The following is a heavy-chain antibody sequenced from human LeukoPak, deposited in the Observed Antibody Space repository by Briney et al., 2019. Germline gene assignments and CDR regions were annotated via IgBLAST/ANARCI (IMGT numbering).Heavy chain of an antibody. V-gene: IGHV3-21*04. D-gene: IGHD5-18*01. CDR1: GFTFSSYS. J-gene: IGHJ4*02. Sequence: GGSLRLSCAASGFTFSSYSMNWVRQAPGKGLEWVSSISSSSSYIYYADSVKGRFTISRDNAKNSLYLQINSLRAEDTAVYYCARGGYSYGFGYWGQGTLVTVSS. CDR2: ISSSSSYI. CDR3: ARGGYSYGFGY.